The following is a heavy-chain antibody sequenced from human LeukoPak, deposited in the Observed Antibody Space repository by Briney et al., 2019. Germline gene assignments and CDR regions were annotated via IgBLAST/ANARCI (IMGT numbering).Heavy chain of an antibody. CDR1: GGSITSYY. CDR3: AREGGYSYGLFYYYYYMDV. D-gene: IGHD5-18*01. Sequence: PSETLSLTCTVSGGSITSYYWSWIRQPPGKGLEWIGYIYYSGSTNYNPSLESRVTISVDTSKNQFSLKLSSVTAADTAVYYCAREGGYSYGLFYYYYYMDVWGKGTTVTVSS. CDR2: IYYSGST. V-gene: IGHV4-59*12. J-gene: IGHJ6*03.